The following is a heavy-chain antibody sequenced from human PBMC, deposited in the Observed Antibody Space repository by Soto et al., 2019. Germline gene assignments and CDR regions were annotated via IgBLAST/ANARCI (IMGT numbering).Heavy chain of an antibody. CDR1: GYMFPTYG. CDR3: ARTGGGKAARPLEL. D-gene: IGHD3-16*01. Sequence: QVQLVQSGGEVKKPGASVEVSCRTSGYMFPTYGISWVRQAPGQGLEWMAWISAYNGNKKYAQKFKGRATMTTDTSTSTGLTGQPNLTFGDTGTDFCARTGGGKAARPLELWGQGTLVTVSS. J-gene: IGHJ4*02. CDR2: ISAYNGNK. V-gene: IGHV1-18*04.